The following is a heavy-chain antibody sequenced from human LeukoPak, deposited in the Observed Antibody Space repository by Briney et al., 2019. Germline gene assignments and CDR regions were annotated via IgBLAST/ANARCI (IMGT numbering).Heavy chain of an antibody. Sequence: GGSLRLSCAASGFTVSSNYMSWVRQAPGKGLEWVSYISSSGSTIYYADSVKGRFTISRDNAKNSLYLQMNSLRAEDTAVYYCARDGIHYGSGRKAFDIWGQGTMVTVSS. V-gene: IGHV3-11*04. CDR3: ARDGIHYGSGRKAFDI. J-gene: IGHJ3*02. D-gene: IGHD3-10*01. CDR2: ISSSGSTI. CDR1: GFTVSSNY.